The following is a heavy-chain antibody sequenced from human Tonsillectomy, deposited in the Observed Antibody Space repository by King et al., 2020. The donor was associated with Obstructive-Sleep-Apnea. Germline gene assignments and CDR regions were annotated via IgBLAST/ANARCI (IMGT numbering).Heavy chain of an antibody. CDR3: ARLVYGDSGGNWFDP. J-gene: IGHJ5*02. D-gene: IGHD4-17*01. Sequence: VQLVESGAEVKKPGESLRISCEASGYSFTNYWINWVRQMPGKGLEWMGRIDPSDSYTSYSPSFQGHVTISADKSMSTAYLQWSSLKASDTAMYYCARLVYGDSGGNWFDPWGQGTLVTVSS. CDR1: GYSFTNYW. V-gene: IGHV5-10-1*01. CDR2: IDPSDSYT.